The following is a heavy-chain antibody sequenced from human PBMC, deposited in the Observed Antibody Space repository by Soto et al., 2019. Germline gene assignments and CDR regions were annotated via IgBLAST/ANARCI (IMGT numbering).Heavy chain of an antibody. CDR1: GGSISSGGYY. CDR2: IYYSGST. V-gene: IGHV4-31*03. D-gene: IGHD3-22*01. CDR3: ARASDWDYYDSSAYDY. J-gene: IGHJ4*02. Sequence: QVQLQESGPGLVKPSQTLSLTCTVSGGSISSGGYYWSWIRQHPGKGLEWIGYIYYSGSTYYNPSLKSRGTIAVDTSKNQFSLKLSSVTAADTAVYYCARASDWDYYDSSAYDYWGQGTLVTVSS.